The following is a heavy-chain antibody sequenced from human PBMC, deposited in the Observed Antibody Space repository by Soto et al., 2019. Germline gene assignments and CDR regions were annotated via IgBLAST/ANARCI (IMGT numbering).Heavy chain of an antibody. CDR3: ARGLNTAMDPWDFDS. V-gene: IGHV4-4*02. D-gene: IGHD1-26*01. CDR1: GDSMSSFTY. CDR2: IYQSGST. J-gene: IGHJ4*02. Sequence: KPSETLSLTCTVSGDSMSSFTYWTWVRQPPGKGLEWTGVIYQSGSTNYNPSLKSRVTISADKSNNKFSLRLSSVSAADTAVYYCARGLNTAMDPWDFDSWGQGTLVTVSS.